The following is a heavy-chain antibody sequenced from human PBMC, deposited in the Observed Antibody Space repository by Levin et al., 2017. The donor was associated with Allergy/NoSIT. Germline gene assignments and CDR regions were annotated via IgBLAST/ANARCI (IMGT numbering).Heavy chain of an antibody. J-gene: IGHJ4*02. CDR2: IDHTGST. D-gene: IGHD2-21*02. V-gene: IGHV4-4*02. Sequence: RSQTLSLTCVVSDGSIESSNWWNWVRQAPGKGLLWIGEIDHTGSTSYNPSLQSRVTMSVAKSKSQFSLMLTSVTAADTAVYYCARRSYPCSGGDCSPYYFDYWGQGTLVTVSS. CDR3: ARRSYPCSGGDCSPYYFDY. CDR1: DGSIESSNW.